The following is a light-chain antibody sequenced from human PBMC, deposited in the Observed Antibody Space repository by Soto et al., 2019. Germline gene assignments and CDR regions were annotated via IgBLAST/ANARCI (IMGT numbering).Light chain of an antibody. J-gene: IGKJ2*01. Sequence: DIQMTQSPSSLSASVGDRVTITCRASQSISSYLNWYQQKPGKAPKLLIYAASSLQSGVPSRFGGTGSGTDFTLTISSLQPEDFATYYCQQSYSTFYTFGQGTKVDIK. V-gene: IGKV1-39*01. CDR3: QQSYSTFYT. CDR2: AAS. CDR1: QSISSY.